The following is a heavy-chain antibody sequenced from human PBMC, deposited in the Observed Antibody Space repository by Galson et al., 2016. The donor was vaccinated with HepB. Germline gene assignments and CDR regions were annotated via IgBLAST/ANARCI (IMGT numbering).Heavy chain of an antibody. Sequence: SLRLSCAASGFTFSNYWMSWVRQAPGKGLEWVAVIWFDGSNKNYVDSVRGRFTISRDNAKNSMYLQMDSLRAEDTAVYYCARKGGIYSPWGYWGQGTLVTVSS. J-gene: IGHJ4*02. CDR1: GFTFSNYW. D-gene: IGHD3-10*01. CDR2: IWFDGSNK. V-gene: IGHV3-33*01. CDR3: ARKGGIYSPWGY.